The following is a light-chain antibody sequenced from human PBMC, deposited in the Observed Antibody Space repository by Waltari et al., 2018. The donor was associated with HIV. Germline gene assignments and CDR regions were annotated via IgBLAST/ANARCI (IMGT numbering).Light chain of an antibody. CDR2: DAS. CDR3: QHYDNLPPWT. Sequence: DIQMTQSPSSLSASVGDRVTITCQASQDISNYLNWYQQKSGKAPKLLIYDASNLQTGVPSRFSGRRSGTDFTFTISSLQPEDIATYYCQHYDNLPPWTFGQGTKVEIK. J-gene: IGKJ1*01. V-gene: IGKV1-33*01. CDR1: QDISNY.